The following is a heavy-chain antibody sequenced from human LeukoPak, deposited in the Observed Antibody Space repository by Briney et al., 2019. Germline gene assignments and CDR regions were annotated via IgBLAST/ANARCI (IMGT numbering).Heavy chain of an antibody. CDR3: AKAPDSSGYSAFDI. Sequence: PGGSLRLSCAASGFIFKNYGMNWVRQAPGKGLEWVSGISGSESSTYYVDSVKGRFTISRDNCKNTRYLQMKSLRAEDTAVYFWAKAPDSSGYSAFDIWGQGTMVTVPS. V-gene: IGHV3-23*01. CDR2: ISGSESST. D-gene: IGHD3-22*01. J-gene: IGHJ3*02. CDR1: GFIFKNYG.